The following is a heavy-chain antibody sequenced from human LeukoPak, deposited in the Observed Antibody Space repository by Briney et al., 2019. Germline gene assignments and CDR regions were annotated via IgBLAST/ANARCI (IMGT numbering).Heavy chain of an antibody. Sequence: SETLSLTCAVYGGSFSGYYWSWIRQPPGKGLEWIGEINHSGSTNYNPSLKSRVTISVDTSKNQFSLKLSSVTAADTAVYYCAREGAAAGTFDPWGQGTLVTVSS. V-gene: IGHV4-34*01. CDR2: INHSGST. J-gene: IGHJ5*02. CDR3: AREGAAAGTFDP. D-gene: IGHD6-13*01. CDR1: GGSFSGYY.